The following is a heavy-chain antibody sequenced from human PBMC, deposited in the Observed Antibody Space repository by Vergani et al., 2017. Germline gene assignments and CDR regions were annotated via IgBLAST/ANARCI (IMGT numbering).Heavy chain of an antibody. J-gene: IGHJ4*02. D-gene: IGHD1-26*01. CDR3: AKDIGDPRSPEPATFDY. V-gene: IGHV3-9*01. CDR2: ISWNSGSI. Sequence: EVQLVESGGGLVQPGRSLRLSCAASGFTFDDYAMHWVRQAPGKGLEWVSGISWNSGSIGYADSVKGRFTISRDNAKNSLYLQMNSLRAEDTALYYCAKDIGDPRSPEPATFDYWGQGTLVTVAS. CDR1: GFTFDDYA.